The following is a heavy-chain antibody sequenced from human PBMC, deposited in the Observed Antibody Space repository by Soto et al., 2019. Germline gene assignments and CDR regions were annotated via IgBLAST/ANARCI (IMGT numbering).Heavy chain of an antibody. J-gene: IGHJ4*02. CDR2: ITAGNGNT. CDR3: ASSIGVVTALDS. V-gene: IGHV1-3*05. Sequence: QVQLVQSGAEEKKPGASVKVSCKASGYTFTSYAMHWVRQAPGQRLAWMGRITAGNGNTKYPQKFQGRVTIPRDTSAGTAYKELRSLRSEDTAMNYCASSIGVVTALDSWGQGTPVTVSS. CDR1: GYTFTSYA. D-gene: IGHD2-21*02.